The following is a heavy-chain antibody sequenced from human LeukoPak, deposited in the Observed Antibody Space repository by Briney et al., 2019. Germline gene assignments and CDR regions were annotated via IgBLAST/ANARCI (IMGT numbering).Heavy chain of an antibody. V-gene: IGHV1-2*02. J-gene: IGHJ4*02. CDR3: ARDRDCSGGSCYSFPDY. CDR1: GYTFTGYY. Sequence: ASVKVSCKASGYTFTGYYMHWVRQAPGQGLEWMGWINPNSGGTNYAQKFQGRVTMTRDTSISIAYMELSRLRSDDTAVYYCARDRDCSGGSCYSFPDYWGQGTLVTVSS. D-gene: IGHD2-15*01. CDR2: INPNSGGT.